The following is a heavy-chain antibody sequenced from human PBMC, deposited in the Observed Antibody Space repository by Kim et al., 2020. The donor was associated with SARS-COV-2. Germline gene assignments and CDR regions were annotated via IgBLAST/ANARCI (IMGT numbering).Heavy chain of an antibody. D-gene: IGHD6-19*01. Sequence: ADSVKGRFTISRDNSKNTLYLQMNSLRAEDTAVYYCAKGKQWLVRSPFDYWGQGTLVTVSS. V-gene: IGHV3-23*01. J-gene: IGHJ4*02. CDR3: AKGKQWLVRSPFDY.